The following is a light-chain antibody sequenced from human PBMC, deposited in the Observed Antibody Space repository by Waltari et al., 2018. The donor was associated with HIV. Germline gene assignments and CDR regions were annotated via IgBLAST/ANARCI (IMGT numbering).Light chain of an antibody. CDR3: MQARQSTFT. J-gene: IGKJ3*01. CDR2: LGS. V-gene: IGKV2-28*01. CDR1: QSLLHSNGDNY. Sequence: DVVMTQSPISLSVSPGESASISCRSSQSLLHSNGDNYLDWYFQKPGQSPQLLIYLGSIRAPGVPDRSSSAGSGTDFTLRISRVEPEDVGVYYCMQARQSTFTFGPGTKIEI.